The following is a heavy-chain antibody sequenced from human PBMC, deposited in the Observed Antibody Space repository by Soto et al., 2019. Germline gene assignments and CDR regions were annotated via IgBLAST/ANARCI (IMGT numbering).Heavy chain of an antibody. V-gene: IGHV1-69*04. CDR2: IIPIRGIA. CDR1: GGTFSSYT. CDR3: ARDLGGSSLDI. D-gene: IGHD2-15*01. Sequence: SVKVSCKASGGTFSSYTISWVRQAPGQGLEWMGRIIPIRGIANYAQKFQGRVTITADKSTSTAYMELSSLRSEDTAVYYCARDLGGSSLDIWGQGTMVTVSS. J-gene: IGHJ3*02.